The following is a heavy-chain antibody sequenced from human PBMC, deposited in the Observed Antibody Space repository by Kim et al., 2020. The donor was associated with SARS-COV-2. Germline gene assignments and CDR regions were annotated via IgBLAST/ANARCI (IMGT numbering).Heavy chain of an antibody. CDR2: ISHGGHT. D-gene: IGHD1-20*01. CDR3: ARMLVGISYNFDV. CDR1: GSSIGIGYY. Sequence: SETLSLTCSVSGSSIGIGYYWAWVRQPPGRGLEWVGSISHGGHTNYNSSLLGRLTISVDTSKKLFSLMLTSVTAADTAIYYCARMLVGISYNFDVWGRGTMVTVSS. J-gene: IGHJ3*01. V-gene: IGHV4-38-2*01.